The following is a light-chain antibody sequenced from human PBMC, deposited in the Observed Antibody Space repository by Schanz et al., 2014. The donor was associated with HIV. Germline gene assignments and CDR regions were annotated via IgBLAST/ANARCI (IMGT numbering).Light chain of an antibody. CDR2: DAS. V-gene: IGKV3-11*01. Sequence: EIVLTQSPATLSLSPGERATLTCRASQSVSSYLAWYQKKPGQAPRLLIYDASNRATGIPARFSGSGSGTDFTLIISRLETEDFAVYYCQQYGTSPRTFGQGTKVEIK. CDR3: QQYGTSPRT. CDR1: QSVSSY. J-gene: IGKJ1*01.